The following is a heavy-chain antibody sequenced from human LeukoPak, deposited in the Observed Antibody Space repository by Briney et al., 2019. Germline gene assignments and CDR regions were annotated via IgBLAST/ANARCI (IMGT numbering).Heavy chain of an antibody. Sequence: GESLKISCKASGYTFTRHWIGWVRQMPGKGLEWMGVIYPDDSDTRYSPSFQGQVTISADKSITTAYLQWSSLQASDTAMYYCATVPVAGSPFDYWGQGTLVTVSS. V-gene: IGHV5-51*01. CDR2: IYPDDSDT. CDR3: ATVPVAGSPFDY. D-gene: IGHD1-14*01. CDR1: GYTFTRHW. J-gene: IGHJ4*02.